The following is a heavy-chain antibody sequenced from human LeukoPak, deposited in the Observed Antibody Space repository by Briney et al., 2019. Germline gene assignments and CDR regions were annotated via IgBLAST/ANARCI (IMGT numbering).Heavy chain of an antibody. CDR2: IYSGGST. V-gene: IGHV3-66*01. CDR3: ARDFKQQLVRYYYYYGMDV. Sequence: GVSLRLSCAASGFTVSSSYTTWVRQAPGKGLEWVSVIYSGGSTYYADSVKGRFTISRDNAKNSLYLQMNSLRAEDTAVYYCARDFKQQLVRYYYYYGMDVWGQGTTVTVSS. CDR1: GFTVSSSY. D-gene: IGHD6-13*01. J-gene: IGHJ6*02.